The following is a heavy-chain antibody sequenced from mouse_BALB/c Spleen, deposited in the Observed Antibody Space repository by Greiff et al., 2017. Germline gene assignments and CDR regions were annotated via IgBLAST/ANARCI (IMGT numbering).Heavy chain of an antibody. CDR1: GFTFSSYA. D-gene: IGHD1-1*01. Sequence: DVQLVESGGGLVKPGGSLKLSCAASGFTFSSYAMSWVRQTPEKRLEWVASISSGGSTYYPDSVKGRFTISRDNARNILYLQMSSLRSEDTAMYYCARGPYYYGSSLYAMDYWGQGTSVTVSS. J-gene: IGHJ4*01. CDR3: ARGPYYYGSSLYAMDY. V-gene: IGHV5-6-5*01. CDR2: ISSGGST.